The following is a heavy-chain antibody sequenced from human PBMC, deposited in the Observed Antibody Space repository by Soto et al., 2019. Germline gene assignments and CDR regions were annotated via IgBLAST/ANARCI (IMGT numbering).Heavy chain of an antibody. Sequence: PGGSLRLSCAASGFTFSSYGMHWVRQAPGKGLEWVAVIWYDGSNKYYADSVKGRFTISRDNSKNTLYLQMNSLRAEDTAVYYCARALSIAVAGGAFDIWGQGTMVTVSS. V-gene: IGHV3-33*01. CDR1: GFTFSSYG. CDR3: ARALSIAVAGGAFDI. D-gene: IGHD6-19*01. J-gene: IGHJ3*02. CDR2: IWYDGSNK.